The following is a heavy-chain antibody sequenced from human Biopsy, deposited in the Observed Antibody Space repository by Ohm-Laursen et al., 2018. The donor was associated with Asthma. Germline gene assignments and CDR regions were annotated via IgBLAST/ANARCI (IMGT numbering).Heavy chain of an antibody. CDR3: ARDVMEWYLPAFDF. V-gene: IGHV3-30-3*01. D-gene: IGHD3-3*01. CDR1: GFTFRSYA. Sequence: RSLRLSCSASGFTFRSYAMHWVRQAPGTGLEWVAVGGSYYDRGLKYYADSVNGRFTVSRDDSKNTLYLQMNSLRPDDTAVYYCARDVMEWYLPAFDFWGQGTLVTVSS. J-gene: IGHJ4*02. CDR2: GGSYYDRGLK.